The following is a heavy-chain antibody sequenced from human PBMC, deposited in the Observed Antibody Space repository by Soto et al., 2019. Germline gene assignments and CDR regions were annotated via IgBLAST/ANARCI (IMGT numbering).Heavy chain of an antibody. CDR2: IKQDGSEK. CDR1: GFTFSSYW. J-gene: IGHJ4*02. Sequence: EVQLVESGGGLVQPGGSLRLSCAASGFTFSSYWMSWVRQAPGKGLEWVANIKQDGSEKYYVDSVKGRFTISRDNAKNSLDLQMNSLRAEDTAVYYCARDRRITIFGVVNYFDYWGQGTLVTVSS. V-gene: IGHV3-7*01. CDR3: ARDRRITIFGVVNYFDY. D-gene: IGHD3-3*01.